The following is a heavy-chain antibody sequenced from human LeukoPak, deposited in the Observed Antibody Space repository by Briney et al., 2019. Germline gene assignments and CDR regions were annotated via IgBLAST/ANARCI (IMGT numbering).Heavy chain of an antibody. CDR2: IRSKAYGGTT. CDR3: TREGLVGAYFDY. Sequence: GGSLRLSCTASGFTFGDYAMSWVRQAPGEGLEWVGFIRSKAYGGTTEYAASVKGRFTISRDDSKSIAYLQMNSLKTEDTAVYYCTREGLVGAYFDYWGQGTLVTVSS. D-gene: IGHD1-26*01. J-gene: IGHJ4*02. CDR1: GFTFGDYA. V-gene: IGHV3-49*04.